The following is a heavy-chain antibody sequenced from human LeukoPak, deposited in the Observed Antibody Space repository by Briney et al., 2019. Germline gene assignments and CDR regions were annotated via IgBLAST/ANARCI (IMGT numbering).Heavy chain of an antibody. CDR3: AREIYASGCSIEY. J-gene: IGHJ4*02. CDR1: GYTFTGYY. CDR2: INPNSGDT. D-gene: IGHD6-19*01. Sequence: GASVKVSCKASGYTFTGYYIYWVRQAPGQGLEWMGRINPNSGDTNYAQKFQGRVTMTRDTSISSAYMELSTLGSDDTAMYYCAREIYASGCSIEYWGQGTLVTVSS. V-gene: IGHV1-2*06.